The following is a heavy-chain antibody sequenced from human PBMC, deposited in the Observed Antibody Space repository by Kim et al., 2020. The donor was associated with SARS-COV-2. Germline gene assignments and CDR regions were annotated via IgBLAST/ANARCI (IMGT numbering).Heavy chain of an antibody. CDR2: ITSSGATT. CDR3: ARERGVFVGFDY. J-gene: IGHJ4*02. Sequence: GGSLRLSCVLSGFDFSDDYMSWIRQAPGKWLEWIAYITSSGATTYYADSVKGRFTISRDNANNSLYLQLNSLRPDDTAVYFRARERGVFVGFDYWGQGT. CDR1: GFDFSDDY. V-gene: IGHV3-11*04. D-gene: IGHD3-10*01.